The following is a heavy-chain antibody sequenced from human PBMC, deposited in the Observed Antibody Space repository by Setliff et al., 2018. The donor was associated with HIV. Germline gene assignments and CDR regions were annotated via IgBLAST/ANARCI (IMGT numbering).Heavy chain of an antibody. D-gene: IGHD5-18*01. V-gene: IGHV4-39*07. J-gene: IGHJ4*02. CDR2: INHSGST. CDR1: GGSISSSSYY. Sequence: SETLSLTCTVSGGSISSSSYYWGWIRQPPGKGLEWIGEINHSGSTNYNPSLKSRVTISVDTSKNQFSLKLSSVTAADTAVYYCARGPYYSYGSRLSLSYVYWGQGTLVTVSS. CDR3: ARGPYYSYGSRLSLSYVY.